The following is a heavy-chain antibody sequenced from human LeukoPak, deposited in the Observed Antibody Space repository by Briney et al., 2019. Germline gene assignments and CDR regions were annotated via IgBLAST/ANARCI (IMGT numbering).Heavy chain of an antibody. D-gene: IGHD5-18*01. CDR1: GGSISSSRYY. J-gene: IGHJ6*03. V-gene: IGHV4-39*07. CDR3: ARDRPRLRGYSYGYYYYMDV. Sequence: SETLSLTCTVSGGSISSSRYYWGWIRQPPGKGLEWFGSIYYSGSTYYNPSLKSRVTMSVDTSKNQFSLKLSSVTAADTAVYYCARDRPRLRGYSYGYYYYMDVWGKGTTVTVSS. CDR2: IYYSGST.